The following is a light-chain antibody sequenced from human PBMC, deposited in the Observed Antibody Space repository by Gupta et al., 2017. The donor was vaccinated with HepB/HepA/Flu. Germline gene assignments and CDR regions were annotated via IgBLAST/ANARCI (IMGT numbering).Light chain of an antibody. CDR1: QRVSTY. J-gene: IGKJ1*01. CDR2: DAS. V-gene: IGKV3-11*01. CDR3: HQRNNWPWT. Sequence: EIVLTQSPATLSLSPGERATLSCRASQRVSTYLAWYQQKPGQAPRLLIYDASNRATGIPARFSGSGSGTDFTLTISSLEPEDFAVYYCHQRNNWPWTFGQGTKVEIK.